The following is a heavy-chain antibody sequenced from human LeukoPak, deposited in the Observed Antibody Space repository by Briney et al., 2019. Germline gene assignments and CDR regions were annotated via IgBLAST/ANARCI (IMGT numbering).Heavy chain of an antibody. Sequence: ASVKVSCKASGYTFTRYYMHWVRQAPGQGLEWMGWINPNSGGTNYAQKFQGRVTMTRDTSISTAYMELSRLRSDDTAVYYCARLTYGSSGYYFDYWGQGTLVTVSS. V-gene: IGHV1-2*02. CDR3: ARLTYGSSGYYFDY. D-gene: IGHD3-22*01. CDR1: GYTFTRYY. J-gene: IGHJ4*02. CDR2: INPNSGGT.